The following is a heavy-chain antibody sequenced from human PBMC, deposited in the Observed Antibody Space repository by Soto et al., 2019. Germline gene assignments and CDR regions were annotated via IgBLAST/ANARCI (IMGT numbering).Heavy chain of an antibody. V-gene: IGHV4-39*01. Sequence: QLQLQESGAGLVKPSESLSLTCSVSGGSIDSSNFYWGWIRQPPGEGLEWIGSTYYRANTYYNSSLKSRVTISVDTSKNQFSLKLSSVTAADTAVYYSTRHGAWAPLDDCGQGTLVTVSS. CDR3: TRHGAWAPLDD. J-gene: IGHJ4*02. D-gene: IGHD3-16*01. CDR2: TYYRANT. CDR1: GGSIDSSNFY.